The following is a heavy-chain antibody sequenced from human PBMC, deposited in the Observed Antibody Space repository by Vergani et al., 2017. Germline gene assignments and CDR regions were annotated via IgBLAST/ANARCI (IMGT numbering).Heavy chain of an antibody. CDR3: ARDRVVGYDSAYYGMDV. Sequence: QVQLVQSGAEVKKPGASVKVSCKASGYTFTSYDINWVRQATGQGLEWMGWMNPNSGNTGYAQKFQGRVTMTRNTSISTAYMELSSLRSDDTAVYYCARDRVVGYDSAYYGMDVWGQGTTVTVSS. J-gene: IGHJ6*02. CDR2: MNPNSGNT. V-gene: IGHV1-8*01. D-gene: IGHD5-12*01. CDR1: GYTFTSYD.